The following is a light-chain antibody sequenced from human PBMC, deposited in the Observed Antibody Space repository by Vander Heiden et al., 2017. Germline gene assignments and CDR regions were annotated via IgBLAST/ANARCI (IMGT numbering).Light chain of an antibody. CDR2: GAS. Sequence: EIVMTQSPATLSVSPGERATLPCRASQSVSSNLAWYQQKPGQAPRLLIYGASTRATGIPARFSGSGSGTKFTLTISSLQSEDFAVYYCQQYNNWPRTFGQGTKVEIK. J-gene: IGKJ1*01. CDR1: QSVSSN. V-gene: IGKV3-15*01. CDR3: QQYNNWPRT.